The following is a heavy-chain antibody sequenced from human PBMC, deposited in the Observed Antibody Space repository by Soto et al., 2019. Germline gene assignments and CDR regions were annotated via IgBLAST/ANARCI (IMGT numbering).Heavy chain of an antibody. Sequence: QVQLVQSGAEVKKPGSSVKVSCKASGGTFSSYTISWVRQAPGQGLEWMGRIIPILGIANYAQKFQGRVTITADKSTSTDYMELSSLRSEDTAVYYCASGSSWTFDYWGQGTLVTVSS. CDR2: IIPILGIA. V-gene: IGHV1-69*02. D-gene: IGHD6-13*01. CDR3: ASGSSWTFDY. J-gene: IGHJ4*02. CDR1: GGTFSSYT.